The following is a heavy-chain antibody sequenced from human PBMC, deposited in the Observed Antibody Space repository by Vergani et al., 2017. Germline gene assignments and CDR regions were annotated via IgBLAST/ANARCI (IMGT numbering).Heavy chain of an antibody. V-gene: IGHV4-38-2*01. CDR2: IYHSGST. CDR1: GYSISSGYY. Sequence: QVQLQESGPGLVKPSETLSLTCAVSGYSISSGYYWGWIRQPPGKGLEWIGSIYHSGSTYYNPSLKSRVTISVDTSKNQFSLKLSSVTAADTAVYYCARPRGYSYGYLCYWGQGTLVTVSS. J-gene: IGHJ4*02. CDR3: ARPRGYSYGYLCY. D-gene: IGHD5-18*01.